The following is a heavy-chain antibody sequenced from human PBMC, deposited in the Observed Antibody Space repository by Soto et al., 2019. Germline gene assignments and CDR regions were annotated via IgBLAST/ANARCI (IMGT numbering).Heavy chain of an antibody. CDR1: GGSISSGGYS. CDR2: IYHSGST. CDR3: ARSLWDTSGWKTDY. J-gene: IGHJ4*02. Sequence: SETLPLTCAVPGGSISSGGYSWSWIRQPPGKGLEGIGYIYHSGSTYYNPSLKSRVTISVDRSKNQFSLNLSSVTAADTAVYYCARSLWDTSGWKTDYWGQGTLVTVSS. V-gene: IGHV4-30-2*02. D-gene: IGHD6-19*01.